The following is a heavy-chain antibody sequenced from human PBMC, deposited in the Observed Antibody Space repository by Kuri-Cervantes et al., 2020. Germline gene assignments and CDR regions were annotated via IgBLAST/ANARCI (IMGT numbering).Heavy chain of an antibody. CDR2: ISGSGGST. Sequence: GESLKISCAASGFTFSSYAMSWVRQAPGKGLEWVSAISGSGGSTYYADSVKGRFTISRDNSKNTLYLQMNSLRAEDTAVYYCAKVLNAWSSSSWDVGYYEYGMDVWGQGTTVTVSS. V-gene: IGHV3-23*01. CDR3: AKVLNAWSSSSWDVGYYEYGMDV. CDR1: GFTFSSYA. D-gene: IGHD6-13*01. J-gene: IGHJ6*02.